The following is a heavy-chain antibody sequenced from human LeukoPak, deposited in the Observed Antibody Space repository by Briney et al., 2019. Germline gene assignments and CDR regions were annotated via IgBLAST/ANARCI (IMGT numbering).Heavy chain of an antibody. D-gene: IGHD3-10*01. Sequence: SETLSLTCAVYGGSFSGYYWSWIRQPPGKGLEWIGEINHSGSTNSNPSLKSRVTISVDTSKNQFSLKMSSVTAADTAVYYCASNYGSGSYHYFDYWGQGTLVTVSS. V-gene: IGHV4-34*01. CDR3: ASNYGSGSYHYFDY. CDR2: INHSGST. J-gene: IGHJ4*02. CDR1: GGSFSGYY.